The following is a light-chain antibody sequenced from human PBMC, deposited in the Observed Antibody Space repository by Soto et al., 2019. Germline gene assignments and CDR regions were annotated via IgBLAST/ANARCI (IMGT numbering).Light chain of an antibody. CDR2: GAS. J-gene: IGKJ1*01. V-gene: IGKV3-20*01. Sequence: EIGLTQSPGTLSLSPGERANLPCRASQSVNSAYVAWYQQNPGQAPRVLIYGASTRATGIPHRFSGSGSGTDFSLTISRLEPEDSAMYYCQLYGSSPTWAFGQGTKV. CDR3: QLYGSSPTWA. CDR1: QSVNSAY.